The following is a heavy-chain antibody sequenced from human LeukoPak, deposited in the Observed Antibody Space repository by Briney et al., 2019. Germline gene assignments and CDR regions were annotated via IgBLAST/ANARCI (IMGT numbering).Heavy chain of an antibody. V-gene: IGHV3-7*01. CDR1: GFTFSNHW. D-gene: IGHD2-21*01. CDR3: TRGDGRGRTDGAI. J-gene: IGHJ4*02. CDR2: MNVDGSDK. Sequence: GGSLRLSCGASGFTFSNHWMGWVRQAPENGLEWVAIMNVDGSDKYHLDSVKGRFTISRDNAKNTLYLQMNSLRVEDTALYYCTRGDGRGRTDGAIWGPGTLVTVSS.